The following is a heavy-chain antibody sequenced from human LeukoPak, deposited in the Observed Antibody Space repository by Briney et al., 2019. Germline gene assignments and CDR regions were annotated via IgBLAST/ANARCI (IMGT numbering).Heavy chain of an antibody. CDR3: AKDRPHPSAEPTNFDF. J-gene: IGHJ4*02. CDR2: TDGSGGSA. Sequence: GGSLTLSCAASGFTFSSYAMSWVRQAPGKGLEWVSATDGSGGSAYYADSVKGRFTTSRDNSKNTLYLQMNSLRAEDTAVYYCAKDRPHPSAEPTNFDFWGQGTLVTVSS. V-gene: IGHV3-23*01. D-gene: IGHD1-14*01. CDR1: GFTFSSYA.